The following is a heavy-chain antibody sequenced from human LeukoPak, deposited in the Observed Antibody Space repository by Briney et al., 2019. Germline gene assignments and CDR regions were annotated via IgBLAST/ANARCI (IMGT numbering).Heavy chain of an antibody. J-gene: IGHJ4*02. V-gene: IGHV1-18*04. Sequence: GASVKVSCKASGYTFTSYGISWVRQAPGQGREWMGWISAYNGNTNYAQKLQGRVTMTTDTSTSTAYMELRSLRSDDTAVYYCARDIITMVRGAGGYWGQGTLVTVSS. CDR2: ISAYNGNT. D-gene: IGHD3-10*01. CDR3: ARDIITMVRGAGGY. CDR1: GYTFTSYG.